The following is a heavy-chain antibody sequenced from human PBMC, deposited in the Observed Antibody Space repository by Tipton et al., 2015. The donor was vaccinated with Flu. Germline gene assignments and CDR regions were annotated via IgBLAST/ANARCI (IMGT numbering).Heavy chain of an antibody. CDR3: ATFARITMVQGVPYFDY. Sequence: GSLRLSCAASGFTFDDYTMHWVRHAPGKGLEWVSLISWDGGSTYYADSVKGRFTISRDNSKNTLYLQMNSLRAEDTAVYYCATFARITMVQGVPYFDYWGQGTLVTVSS. CDR2: ISWDGGST. J-gene: IGHJ4*02. V-gene: IGHV3-43*01. D-gene: IGHD3-10*01. CDR1: GFTFDDYT.